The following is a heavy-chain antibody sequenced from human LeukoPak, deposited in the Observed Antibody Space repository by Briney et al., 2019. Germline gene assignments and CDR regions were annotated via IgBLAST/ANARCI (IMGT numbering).Heavy chain of an antibody. V-gene: IGHV4-4*07. CDR3: ARDSTPQYCSGGSCYSEGLNWFDP. Sequence: KSSETLSLTCTVSGGSISSYYWSWIRQPAGKGLEWIGRIYTSGSTNYNPSLKSRVTMSVDTSKNQFSLKLSSVTAADTAVYYCARDSTPQYCSGGSCYSEGLNWFDPWGQGTLVTVSS. CDR2: IYTSGST. CDR1: GGSISSYY. J-gene: IGHJ5*02. D-gene: IGHD2-15*01.